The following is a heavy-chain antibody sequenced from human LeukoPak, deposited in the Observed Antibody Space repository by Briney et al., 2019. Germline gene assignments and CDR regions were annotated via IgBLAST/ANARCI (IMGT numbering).Heavy chain of an antibody. Sequence: SETLSLTCGVSGYSISSGYYWGWIRQPPGKGLEWIGSIYHSGSTYYNPSLKSRVTISVDTSKNQFSLKLSSVTAADTAVYYCASGWGNYFDYWGQGTLVTVSS. D-gene: IGHD6-19*01. CDR2: IYHSGST. V-gene: IGHV4-38-2*01. CDR1: GYSISSGYY. J-gene: IGHJ4*02. CDR3: ASGWGNYFDY.